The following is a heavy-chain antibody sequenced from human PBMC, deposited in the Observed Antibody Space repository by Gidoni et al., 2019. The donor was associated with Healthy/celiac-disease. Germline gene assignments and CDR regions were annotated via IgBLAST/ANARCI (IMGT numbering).Heavy chain of an antibody. D-gene: IGHD3-16*01. J-gene: IGHJ4*02. CDR3: ARDSAFGGVSLDYYFDY. V-gene: IGHV3-30*01. Sequence: GRFTISRDNSKNTLYLQMNSLRAEDTAVYYCARDSAFGGVSLDYYFDYWGQGTLVTVSS.